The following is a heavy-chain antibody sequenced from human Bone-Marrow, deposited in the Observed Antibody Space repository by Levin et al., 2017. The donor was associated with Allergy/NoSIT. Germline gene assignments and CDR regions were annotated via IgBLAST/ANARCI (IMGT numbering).Heavy chain of an antibody. V-gene: IGHV3-30*18. J-gene: IGHJ3*01. CDR3: AKDRNLSIHYYSSGSFYPDAFDV. CDR2: ISYDGSKK. D-gene: IGHD3-10*01. Sequence: HPGGSLRLSCAASGFTFSSYGMHWVRQAPGRGLEWVAVISYDGSKKYYADSVKGRCTISRDKTKNTLYLQMSSLRAEDTAVYYCAKDRNLSIHYYSSGSFYPDAFDVWGRGTMVTVSS. CDR1: GFTFSSYG.